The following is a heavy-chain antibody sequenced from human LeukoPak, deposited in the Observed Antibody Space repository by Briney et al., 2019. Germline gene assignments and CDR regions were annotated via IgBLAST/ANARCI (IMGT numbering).Heavy chain of an antibody. V-gene: IGHV3-66*01. D-gene: IGHD2-21*02. CDR2: IYTGGST. CDR3: ARGQSYCGADCYSD. CDR1: GFSINHYY. Sequence: GGSLRVSCAASGFSINHYYMTWIRQTPGKGLDWVSVIYTGGSTNYGDSVKGRFTISRDNSKNTLYLQMNSLRADDTAIYYCARGQSYCGADCYSDWGQGTLVTVSS. J-gene: IGHJ4*02.